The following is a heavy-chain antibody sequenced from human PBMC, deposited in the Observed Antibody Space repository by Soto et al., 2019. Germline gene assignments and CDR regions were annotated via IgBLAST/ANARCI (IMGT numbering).Heavy chain of an antibody. CDR3: ARYQYWFDP. D-gene: IGHD2-2*01. V-gene: IGHV4-39*01. CDR1: GGSISSSNYC. J-gene: IGHJ5*02. CDR2: ISYTGTT. Sequence: SETLSLTCTVSGGSISSSNYCWGWIRQPPGKGLEWIGTISYTGTTYYSPSVKSRLTISEDTSKNQFSLRVNSVTAADTAVYYCARYQYWFDPWGQGTLVTVSS.